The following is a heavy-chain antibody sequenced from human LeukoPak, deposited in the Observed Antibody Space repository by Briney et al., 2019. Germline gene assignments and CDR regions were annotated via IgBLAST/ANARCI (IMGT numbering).Heavy chain of an antibody. CDR1: GYSFTSYW. CDR2: IYPGDSDT. V-gene: IGHV5-51*01. J-gene: IGHJ4*02. Sequence: GGSLKISCKGSGYSFTSYWIGWVRQMPGKGLEWMGIIYPGDSDTRYSPSFQGQVTISADKSISTAYLQGSSLQASDTAMYYCARHSPRYYYGSGSYFDYWGQGTLVTVSS. CDR3: ARHSPRYYYGSGSYFDY. D-gene: IGHD3-10*01.